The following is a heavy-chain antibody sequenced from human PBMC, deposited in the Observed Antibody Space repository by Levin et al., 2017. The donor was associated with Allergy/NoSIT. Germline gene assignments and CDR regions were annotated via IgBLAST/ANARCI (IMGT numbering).Heavy chain of an antibody. CDR3: AREDSPRALRSFDY. CDR1: GFTLSTYS. Sequence: GESLKISCAASGFTLSTYSMHWVRQAPGKGLEWVSMVSHDGNNKKYADFVKGRFTISRDNSKNTLYLEMNSPRVEDTDLYYCAREDSPRALRSFDYWGQGTLVTVSS. J-gene: IGHJ4*02. CDR2: VSHDGNNK. D-gene: IGHD5-12*01. V-gene: IGHV3-30*04.